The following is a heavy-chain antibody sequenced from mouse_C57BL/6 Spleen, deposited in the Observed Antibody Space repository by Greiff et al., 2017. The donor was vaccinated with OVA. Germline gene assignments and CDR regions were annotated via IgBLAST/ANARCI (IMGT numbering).Heavy chain of an antibody. CDR3: ARAGGNPYYYAMDY. CDR1: GYTFTDYY. J-gene: IGHJ4*01. D-gene: IGHD2-1*01. CDR2: INPYNGGT. Sequence: EVQLVESGPVLVKPGASVKMSCKASGYTFTDYYMNWVKQSHGKSLEWIGVINPYNGGTSYNQKFKGKATLTVDKSSSTAYMELNSLTSEDSAVYYCARAGGNPYYYAMDYWGQGTSVTVSS. V-gene: IGHV1-19*01.